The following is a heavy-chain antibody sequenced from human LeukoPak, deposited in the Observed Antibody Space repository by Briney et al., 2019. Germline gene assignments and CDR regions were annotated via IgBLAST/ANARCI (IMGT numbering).Heavy chain of an antibody. CDR1: GYSFTSYW. V-gene: IGHV5-51*01. Sequence: RGESLKISCKGSGYSFTSYWIGWVRQMPGKGLEWMGIIYPGDSDTRYSPSVQGQVTISADKSTSTACLQWSSLKASDTAMYYCARPPNWGSWHYFDYGGQGTLVTVSS. CDR2: IYPGDSDT. J-gene: IGHJ4*02. D-gene: IGHD7-27*01. CDR3: ARPPNWGSWHYFDY.